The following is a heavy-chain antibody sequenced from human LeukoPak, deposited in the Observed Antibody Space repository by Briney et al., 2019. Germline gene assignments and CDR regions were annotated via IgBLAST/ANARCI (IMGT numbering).Heavy chain of an antibody. CDR3: AKESMDV. V-gene: IGHV3-30*18. J-gene: IGHJ6*02. CDR1: GFTFGSYG. CDR2: ISYDGSNK. Sequence: GGSLRLSCAASGFTFGSYGMHWVRRAPGKGLEWVAVISYDGSNKYYADSVKGRFTISRDNSKNTLYLQMNSLRAEDTAVYYCAKESMDVWGQGTTVTVSS.